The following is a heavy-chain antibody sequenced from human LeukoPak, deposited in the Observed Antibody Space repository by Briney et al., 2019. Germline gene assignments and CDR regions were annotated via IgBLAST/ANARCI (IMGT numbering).Heavy chain of an antibody. Sequence: SETLSLTCAVSGYSISSGYDWGWTRQTPGKGLEWIGSIYHSRSTYYNPSLKSRVNISVDTSKNQFSLKLSSVTAADTAVYYCARERYSISTSCQGYYYMDVWGKGTTVTVSS. V-gene: IGHV4-38-2*02. CDR1: GYSISSGYD. CDR2: IYHSRST. CDR3: ARERYSISTSCQGYYYMDV. J-gene: IGHJ6*03. D-gene: IGHD2-2*01.